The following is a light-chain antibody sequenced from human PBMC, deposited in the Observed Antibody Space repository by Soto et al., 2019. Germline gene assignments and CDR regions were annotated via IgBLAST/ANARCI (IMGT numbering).Light chain of an antibody. J-gene: IGKJ2*02. CDR1: QSVSSSY. V-gene: IGKV3-20*01. Sequence: IVLTQSPGTLSLSPGERATLSCRASQSVSSSYLAWFQQKPGQPPRLLIYGASSRATGMPDRFSGSGSGTDFTLTISRMEPEDYAVYYCQQYGSSPLCTFGQGTKLEIK. CDR2: GAS. CDR3: QQYGSSPLCT.